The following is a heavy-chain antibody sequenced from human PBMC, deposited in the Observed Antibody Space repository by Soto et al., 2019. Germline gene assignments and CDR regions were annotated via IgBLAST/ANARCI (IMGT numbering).Heavy chain of an antibody. CDR2: IIPILGIA. J-gene: IGHJ6*02. CDR3: ARGSGEEGPYYYYGMDV. D-gene: IGHD3-10*01. CDR1: GGTFSSYT. V-gene: IGHV1-69*02. Sequence: QVQLVQSGAEVKKPGSSVKVSCKASGGTFSSYTISWVRQAPGQGLEWMGRIIPILGIANYAQKFQGRVTINADKSTSTAYMELSSLRSEDTAVYYCARGSGEEGPYYYYGMDVWGQGTTVTVSS.